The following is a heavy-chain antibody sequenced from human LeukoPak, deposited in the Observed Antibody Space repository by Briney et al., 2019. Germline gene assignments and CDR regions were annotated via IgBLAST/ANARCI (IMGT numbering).Heavy chain of an antibody. D-gene: IGHD4-17*01. Sequence: GGSLRLSCAASGFTFSSYAMSWGRQAPGKGLEWVSAISGSGGSTYYADSVKGRITIARDNSKNTLYLQMTSLRAEDTAVYYCAKDSFDYGDSNDAFDIWGQGTMVTVSS. CDR3: AKDSFDYGDSNDAFDI. CDR1: GFTFSSYA. V-gene: IGHV3-23*01. CDR2: ISGSGGST. J-gene: IGHJ3*02.